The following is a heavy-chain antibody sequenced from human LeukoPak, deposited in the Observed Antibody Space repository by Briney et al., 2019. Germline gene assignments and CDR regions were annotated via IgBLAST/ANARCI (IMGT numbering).Heavy chain of an antibody. D-gene: IGHD6-19*01. Sequence: GGSLRLSCAASGFTFSSYSMSWVRQAPGKGLEWVSLISGSSSYRYYADSMKGRFTISRDNAKNSPYLQMDSLRVEDTAVYYCARDASGWSRDCWGQGTLVTVSS. CDR1: GFTFSSYS. J-gene: IGHJ4*02. CDR2: ISGSSSYR. CDR3: ARDASGWSRDC. V-gene: IGHV3-21*06.